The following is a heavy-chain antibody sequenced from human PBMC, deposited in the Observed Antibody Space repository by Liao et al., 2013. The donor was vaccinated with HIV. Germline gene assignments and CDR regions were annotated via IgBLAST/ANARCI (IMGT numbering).Heavy chain of an antibody. J-gene: IGHJ1*01. V-gene: IGHV4-34*01. Sequence: QVQLQQWGAGLLKPSETLSLTCVVYGGSFSAYYWSWIRQSPGKGLEWIGEIDHSGSSNYNPSLKSRVTISVDTSKNQFSLRLSSVTAADTAVYYCARDYREYCSSTSCYGRAYFQQWGQGTLVTVSS. CDR1: GGSFSAYY. CDR3: ARDYREYCSSTSCYGRAYFQQ. CDR2: IDHSGSS. D-gene: IGHD2-2*01.